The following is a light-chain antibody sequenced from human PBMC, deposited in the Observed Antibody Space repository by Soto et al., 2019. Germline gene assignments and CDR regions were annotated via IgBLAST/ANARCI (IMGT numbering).Light chain of an antibody. CDR3: SSYTSSSFYV. CDR2: DVS. V-gene: IGLV2-14*01. J-gene: IGLJ1*01. Sequence: HXVLTQPASVSGSPLQSITISCTGTSSDVGGYNYVSWYQQHPGKAPKLMIYDVSNRPSGVSNRFSGSKSGNTASLTISGLQAEDEADYYCSSYTSSSFYVFGTGTKVTVL. CDR1: SSDVGGYNY.